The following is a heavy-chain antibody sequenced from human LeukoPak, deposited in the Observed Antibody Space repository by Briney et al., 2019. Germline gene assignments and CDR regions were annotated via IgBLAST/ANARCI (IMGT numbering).Heavy chain of an antibody. V-gene: IGHV4-4*02. Sequence: SGTLSLTCAVSGGSITSGNWWTWVRHSPGKGLEWLGEIHHGGTANYNPSLKSRVTISVDKSKNQFSLKLNSVTAADTAVYYCAKKDYYYMDVWGTGTTVTVSS. CDR2: IHHGGTA. CDR3: AKKDYYYMDV. J-gene: IGHJ6*03. CDR1: GGSITSGNW.